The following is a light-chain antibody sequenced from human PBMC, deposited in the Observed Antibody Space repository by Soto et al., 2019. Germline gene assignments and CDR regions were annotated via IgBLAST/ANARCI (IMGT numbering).Light chain of an antibody. CDR1: SSDVGIYNY. CDR3: SSYTTSSTRV. J-gene: IGLJ1*01. Sequence: LTQPASVSGSPGQSIAISCTGSSSDVGIYNYVSWYQQHPGKVPKLIIYEVSNRPSGVSNRFSGSKSGNTASLTISGLQAEDEADYYCSSYTTSSTRVFGTGTKATV. V-gene: IGLV2-14*01. CDR2: EVS.